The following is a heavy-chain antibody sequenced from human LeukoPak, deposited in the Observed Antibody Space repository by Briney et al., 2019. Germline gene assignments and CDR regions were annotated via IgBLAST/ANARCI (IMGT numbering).Heavy chain of an antibody. V-gene: IGHV3-23*01. CDR3: AKTSYSYGFSYFDY. CDR2: ISGSGDST. D-gene: IGHD5-18*01. CDR1: GFTFSSYA. Sequence: GGSLRLSCAASGFTFSSYAMSWVRQAPGEGLEWVSAISGSGDSTYYADSVKGRFTISRDNSKNTLYPQMNSLRAEDTAVYYCAKTSYSYGFSYFDYWGQGTLVTVSS. J-gene: IGHJ4*02.